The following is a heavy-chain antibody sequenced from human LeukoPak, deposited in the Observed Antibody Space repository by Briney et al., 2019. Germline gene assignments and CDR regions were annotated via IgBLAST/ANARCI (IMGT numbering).Heavy chain of an antibody. CDR1: GFTFSDYY. CDR3: ARAVSSSYYGSGIFFDY. V-gene: IGHV3-11*01. D-gene: IGHD3-10*01. J-gene: IGHJ4*02. Sequence: PGGSLRLSCAASGFTFSDYYMSWIRQAPGKGLEWVSYSSYSGGNIYYADSVMGRFSISRDNAKNSLYLQMNSLSAEDTAVYYCARAVSSSYYGSGIFFDYWGQGTLVTVSS. CDR2: SSYSGGNI.